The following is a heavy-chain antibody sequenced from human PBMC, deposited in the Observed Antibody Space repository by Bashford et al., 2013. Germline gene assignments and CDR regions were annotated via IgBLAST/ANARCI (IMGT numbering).Heavy chain of an antibody. Sequence: GGSRRDSPVQPLDSPSVAMISTGSARLQARGVEWVAVISYDGYKNDYADSVKGRFTISRDNSKNTLYLQMDSLRTEDTAVYYCARGRSVGAAGMGHDYWGQGILVTVSS. CDR2: ISYDGYKN. D-gene: IGHD6-13*01. V-gene: IGHV3-30-3*01. CDR3: ARGRSVGAAGMGHDY. CDR1: DSPSVAM. J-gene: IGHJ4*02.